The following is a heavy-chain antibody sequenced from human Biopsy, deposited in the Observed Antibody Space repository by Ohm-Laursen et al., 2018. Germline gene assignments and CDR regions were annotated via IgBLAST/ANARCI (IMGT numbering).Heavy chain of an antibody. CDR1: GFSLSNYGVG. V-gene: IGHV2-5*02. CDR2: IFWDDDK. Sequence: TQTLTLTSAFSGFSLSNYGVGVGWIRQPQGKALEWLALIFWDDDKGYNPSLKNRLTVTKDTSKNQEVLTMINVDPVDTATYYCAHSPWYQVSRYYYDYWGQGILVTVFS. CDR3: AHSPWYQVSRYYYDY. D-gene: IGHD2-15*01. J-gene: IGHJ4*02.